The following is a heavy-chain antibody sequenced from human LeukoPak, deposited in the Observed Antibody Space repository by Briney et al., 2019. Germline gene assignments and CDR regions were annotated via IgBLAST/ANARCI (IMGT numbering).Heavy chain of an antibody. CDR1: GGSISSSSYY. CDR2: IYYSGST. CDR3: ARGYYFDY. J-gene: IGHJ4*02. Sequence: SETLSLTCTVPGGSISSSSYYWGWIRQPPGKGLEWIGSIYYSGSTYYNPSLKSRVTISVDTSKNQFSLKLSSVTAADTAVYYCARGYYFDYWGQGTLVTVSS. V-gene: IGHV4-39*07.